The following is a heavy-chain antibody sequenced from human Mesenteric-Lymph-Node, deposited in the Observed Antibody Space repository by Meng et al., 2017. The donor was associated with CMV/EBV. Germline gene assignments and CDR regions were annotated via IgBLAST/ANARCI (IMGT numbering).Heavy chain of an antibody. CDR1: GDSVANTGGA. CDR3: AREPEHSYSILYT. V-gene: IGHV6-1*01. J-gene: IGHJ5*02. D-gene: IGHD1-26*01. CDR2: TYYRSQWNN. Sequence: VKLQQYGSGQVQPAPTLSPTRAISGDSVANTGGAWNWGRQSPSRGLEWLGKTYYRSQWNNNYAESERSRITINPDTSKNQLYLQLKSVTPEATAVYYCAREPEHSYSILYTWGQGTLVTVSS.